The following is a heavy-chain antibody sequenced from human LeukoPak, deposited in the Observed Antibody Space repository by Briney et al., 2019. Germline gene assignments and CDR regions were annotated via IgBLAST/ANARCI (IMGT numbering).Heavy chain of an antibody. CDR2: IYYSGST. Sequence: SETLSLTCTVSGGSISSYYWSWIRQPPGKGLERIGYIYYSGSTNYNPPLKSRVTISVDTSKNQFSLKLSSVTAADTAVYYCVRHFEGSGVTIDYWGQGTLVTVSS. CDR1: GGSISSYY. D-gene: IGHD3-10*01. J-gene: IGHJ4*02. V-gene: IGHV4-59*08. CDR3: VRHFEGSGVTIDY.